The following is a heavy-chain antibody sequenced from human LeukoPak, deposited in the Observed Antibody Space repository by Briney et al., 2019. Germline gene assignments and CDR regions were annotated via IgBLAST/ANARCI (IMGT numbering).Heavy chain of an antibody. Sequence: RASVNVSCKASGGTFSSYAISWVRQAPGQGLEWMGGIIPIFGTANYAQKFQGRVTITADESTSTAYMELSSLRSEDTAVYYCARDSIYCSSTSCKPRGTIDYWGQGTLVTVSS. CDR2: IIPIFGTA. D-gene: IGHD2-2*01. V-gene: IGHV1-69*01. CDR3: ARDSIYCSSTSCKPRGTIDY. J-gene: IGHJ4*02. CDR1: GGTFSSYA.